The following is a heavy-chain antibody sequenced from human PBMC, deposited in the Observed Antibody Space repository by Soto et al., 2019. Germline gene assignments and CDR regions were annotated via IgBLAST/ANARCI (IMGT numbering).Heavy chain of an antibody. CDR1: GGTFSSYA. CDR2: IIPIFGTA. J-gene: IGHJ4*02. CDR3: ARDTYYYDSSGYYLGIHEGYYFDY. V-gene: IGHV1-69*13. D-gene: IGHD3-22*01. Sequence: SVKVSCKASGGTFSSYAISWVRQAPGQGLEWMGGIIPIFGTANYAQKFRGRVTITADESTSTAYMELSSLRSEDTAVYYCARDTYYYDSSGYYLGIHEGYYFDYWGQGTLVTVSS.